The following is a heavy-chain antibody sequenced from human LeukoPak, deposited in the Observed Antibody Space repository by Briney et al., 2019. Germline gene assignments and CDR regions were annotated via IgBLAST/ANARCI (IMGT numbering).Heavy chain of an antibody. Sequence: PGGSLRLSCAASGFTFSNAWMSWVRQAPGKGLEWVSVIYSGGSTYYADSVKGRFTISRDNSKNTLYLQMNSLRAEDTAVYYCARSPFGSGSYYNYWGQGTLVTVSS. CDR1: GFTFSNAW. CDR2: IYSGGST. V-gene: IGHV3-66*01. D-gene: IGHD3-10*01. J-gene: IGHJ4*02. CDR3: ARSPFGSGSYYNY.